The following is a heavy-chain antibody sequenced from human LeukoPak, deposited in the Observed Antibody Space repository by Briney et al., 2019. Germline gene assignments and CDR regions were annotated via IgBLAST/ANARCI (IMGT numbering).Heavy chain of an antibody. V-gene: IGHV3-9*01. CDR1: GFTFDDYA. D-gene: IGHD4-17*01. CDR3: ARGTVTTRGFDP. J-gene: IGHJ5*02. Sequence: SGGSLRLSCAASGFTFDDYAMHWVRQAPGKGLEWVSGISWNSGSIGYADSVKGRFTISRDNAKNSLYLQMNSLRAEDTAVYYCARGTVTTRGFDPWGQGTLVTVSS. CDR2: ISWNSGSI.